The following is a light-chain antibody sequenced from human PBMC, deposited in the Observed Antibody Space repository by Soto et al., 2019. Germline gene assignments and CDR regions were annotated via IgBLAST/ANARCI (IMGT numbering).Light chain of an antibody. J-gene: IGKJ5*01. CDR2: GAS. CDR1: QSIRSN. V-gene: IGKV3D-15*01. CDR3: QQYNNWPAIS. Sequence: EFVLTQSPGTLSLSPGERATLPCRASQSIRSNLAWYQQKPGQAPRLLIYGASTRVTGIPATFSGSGSGTQFTLTISSLQSEDFAVYYCQQYNNWPAISFGQGTRLEIK.